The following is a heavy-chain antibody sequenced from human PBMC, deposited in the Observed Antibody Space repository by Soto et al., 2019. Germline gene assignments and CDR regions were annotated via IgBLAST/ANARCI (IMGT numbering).Heavy chain of an antibody. D-gene: IGHD3-10*01. J-gene: IGHJ4*02. Sequence: PSETLSLTCTVSGGSISSGSYSWSWIRQPPGKGLEWIGYIFHSGNTYYNPSLKSRVTISLDKSKNQFSLNLSSVTAADTAVYYCARGNYGSGGLFFDYWGQGTLVTVSS. CDR2: IFHSGNT. CDR1: GGSISSGSYS. V-gene: IGHV4-30-2*01. CDR3: ARGNYGSGGLFFDY.